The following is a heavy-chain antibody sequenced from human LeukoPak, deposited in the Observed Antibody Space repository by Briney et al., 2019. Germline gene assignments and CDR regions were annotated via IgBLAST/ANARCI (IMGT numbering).Heavy chain of an antibody. J-gene: IGHJ4*02. D-gene: IGHD3-22*01. Sequence: GGSLRLSCAASGFTFSSYSMNWVRQAPGKGLEWVSSISSSSSYIYYADSEKGRFTISRDNAKNSLYLQMNSLRAEDTAVYYCARVFGYYYDSSGYSFDYWGQGTLVTVSS. CDR1: GFTFSSYS. V-gene: IGHV3-21*01. CDR3: ARVFGYYYDSSGYSFDY. CDR2: ISSSSSYI.